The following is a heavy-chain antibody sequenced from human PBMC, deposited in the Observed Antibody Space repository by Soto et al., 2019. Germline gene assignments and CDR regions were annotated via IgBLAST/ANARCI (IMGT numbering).Heavy chain of an antibody. V-gene: IGHV3-23*01. CDR3: AFDRLYGRLFFPEPLYG. D-gene: IGHD3-10*01. J-gene: IGHJ6*01. CDR1: GIIFRSHA. CDR2: ISGNGENT. Sequence: PGRCRRRSCAPAGIIFRSHAISWDRQAPGKGLEWISTISGNGENTYYADSVKGQFTISSDNSKNTVYLQRNNLRAEDTAEYSCAFDRLYGRLFFPEPLYG.